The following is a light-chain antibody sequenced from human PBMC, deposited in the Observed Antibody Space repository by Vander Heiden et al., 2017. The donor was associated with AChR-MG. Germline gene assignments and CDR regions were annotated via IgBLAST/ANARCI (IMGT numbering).Light chain of an antibody. CDR1: SGSLASNY. CDR2: EDN. J-gene: IGLJ3*02. Sequence: HSVSESPGKTVTISCTRSSGSLASNYVQWYQQRPGSAPTTVIYEDNQRPSGFPDRFSDSIDSSSNSASLTISGLKTEDDAYYYCQSYDSSNLVFGGGTKLTVL. V-gene: IGLV6-57*03. CDR3: QSYDSSNLV.